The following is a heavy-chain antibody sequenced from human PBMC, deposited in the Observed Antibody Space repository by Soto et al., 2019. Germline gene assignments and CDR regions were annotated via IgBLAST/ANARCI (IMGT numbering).Heavy chain of an antibody. V-gene: IGHV1-3*01. Sequence: ASVKVSCKASGYTFTSYGMHWVLRAPGQRLEWMGWINVGNGNTKYSQKFQGRVTITRDTSASTAYMELSSLRSEDTAVYYCVRVYGEIDYWGPGTLVTVSS. CDR1: GYTFTSYG. J-gene: IGHJ4*02. CDR2: INVGNGNT. CDR3: VRVYGEIDY. D-gene: IGHD4-17*01.